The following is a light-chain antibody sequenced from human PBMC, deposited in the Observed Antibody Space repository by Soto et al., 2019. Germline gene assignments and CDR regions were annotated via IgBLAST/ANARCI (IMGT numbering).Light chain of an antibody. CDR3: QEYSAWWT. J-gene: IGKJ1*01. CDR2: GAS. V-gene: IGKV3-15*01. Sequence: EIVMTQSPATLSVSPGERATLSCRASQSVSSNLAWYQQKPGQAPRLLVYGASTRATGIPARFSGSGSGTEFTLTISSLQSDDSAVYYCQEYSAWWTFGQGTKVEIK. CDR1: QSVSSN.